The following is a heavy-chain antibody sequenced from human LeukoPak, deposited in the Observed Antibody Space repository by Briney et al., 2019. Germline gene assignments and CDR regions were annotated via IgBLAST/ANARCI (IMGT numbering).Heavy chain of an antibody. D-gene: IGHD6-6*01. V-gene: IGHV3-21*01. CDR1: GFTLSSYS. CDR3: ARDLIAAFDY. J-gene: IGHJ4*02. CDR2: ISSSSSYI. Sequence: EGSLRLSCAASGFTLSSYSMNWVRQAPGKGLEWVSSISSSSSYIYYADSVKGRFTISRDNAKNSLYLQMNSLRAEDTAVYYCARDLIAAFDYWGQGTLVTVSS.